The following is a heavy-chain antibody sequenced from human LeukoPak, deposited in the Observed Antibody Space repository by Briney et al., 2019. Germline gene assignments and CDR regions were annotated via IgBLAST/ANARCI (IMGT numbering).Heavy chain of an antibody. CDR1: KFTFSDYW. CDR3: ARVWSGSEIFSSDYYYYMDV. V-gene: IGHV3-7*01. CDR2: IKHDGSEK. D-gene: IGHD3-3*01. J-gene: IGHJ6*03. Sequence: GGSLRLSCVASKFTFSDYWVTWVRQAPGEGLQWVANIKHDGSEKYYVDSVKGRFTISRDNAKNSLYLQMASLRADDSAVYYCARVWSGSEIFSSDYYYYMDVWGKGTTATVSS.